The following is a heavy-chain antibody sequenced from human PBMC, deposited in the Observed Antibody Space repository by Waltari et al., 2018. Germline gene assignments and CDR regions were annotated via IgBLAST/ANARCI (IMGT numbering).Heavy chain of an antibody. CDR3: ARGTVTIYY. CDR2: INHRGST. CDR1: GGSFSGYY. V-gene: IGHV4-34*01. Sequence: QVQLQQWGAGLLKPSETLSLTCAVYGGSFSGYYCSWIRQPPGKGLEWSGEINHRGSTHYNPSLNGRVTISVDTTKNQFSLKLSSGTAADTAVYYCARGTVTIYYWGQGTLVTVSS. J-gene: IGHJ4*02. D-gene: IGHD1-7*01.